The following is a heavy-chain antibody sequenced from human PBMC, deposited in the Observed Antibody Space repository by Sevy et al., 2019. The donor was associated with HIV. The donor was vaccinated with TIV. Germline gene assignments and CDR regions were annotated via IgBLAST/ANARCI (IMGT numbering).Heavy chain of an antibody. V-gene: IGHV3-11*01. Sequence: GGSLRLSCAASGFTFSDYYMSWIRQAPGKGLEWVSYISCSGSTIYYADSVKGRFTISRDNAKNSLYLQMNSLRAEDTAVYYCARDLTYCSSTSCSAFDYWGQGTLVTVSS. CDR1: GFTFSDYY. CDR2: ISCSGSTI. CDR3: ARDLTYCSSTSCSAFDY. D-gene: IGHD2-2*01. J-gene: IGHJ4*02.